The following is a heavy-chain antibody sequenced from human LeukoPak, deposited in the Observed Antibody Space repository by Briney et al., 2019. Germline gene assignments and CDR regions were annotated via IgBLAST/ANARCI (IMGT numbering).Heavy chain of an antibody. J-gene: IGHJ4*02. CDR2: IIQDGSAQ. CDR1: GFTFSSSW. Sequence: GGSLRLSSAASGFTFSSSWMSWVRQAPGKGLEWVANIIQDGSAQYYVDSVKGRFTISRDNADNSLYLQMNGLRAEDTAVYYCAIDLFSCSSTSCYVYWGRGTLVTVSS. D-gene: IGHD2-2*01. CDR3: AIDLFSCSSTSCYVY. V-gene: IGHV3-7*01.